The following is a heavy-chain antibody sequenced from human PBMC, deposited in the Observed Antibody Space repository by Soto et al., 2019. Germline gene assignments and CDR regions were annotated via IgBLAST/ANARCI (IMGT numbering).Heavy chain of an antibody. J-gene: IGHJ4*02. CDR1: GYTFTGYG. Sequence: QVQLVQSGAEVKKPGASVKVSCKASGYTFTGYGISWVRQAPGQGLEWMGWISAYNGNTNYAQKLQGRVTMTTDTSTSTAYMELRSLRSDDTAVYYCARDLVAPSDAHHRGDYWGQGTLVTVSS. V-gene: IGHV1-18*01. CDR2: ISAYNGNT. D-gene: IGHD2-15*01. CDR3: ARDLVAPSDAHHRGDY.